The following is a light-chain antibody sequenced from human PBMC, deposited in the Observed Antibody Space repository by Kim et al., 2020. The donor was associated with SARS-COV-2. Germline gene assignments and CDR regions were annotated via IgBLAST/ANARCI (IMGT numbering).Light chain of an antibody. Sequence: GSVGDRVTITCRASQSISSWLAWYQQKPVKAPKLLIYKASSLESGVPSRFSGSGSGTEFTLTISSLQPDDFATYYCQQYNSYSLTFGGGTKVDIK. CDR3: QQYNSYSLT. J-gene: IGKJ4*01. CDR1: QSISSW. V-gene: IGKV1-5*03. CDR2: KAS.